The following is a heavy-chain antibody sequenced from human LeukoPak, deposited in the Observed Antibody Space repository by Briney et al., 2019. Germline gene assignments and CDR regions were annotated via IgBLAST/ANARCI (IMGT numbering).Heavy chain of an antibody. V-gene: IGHV3-48*04. Sequence: GGSLRLSCEASGFTFRSYSMNWVRQAPGKGLEWVSYIGGSSSPVDYADSVKGRFTMSRDNTKNSLYLQMNSLRAEDTAVYYCARDHDWAFDYWGQGILVTVSS. CDR1: GFTFRSYS. CDR3: ARDHDWAFDY. J-gene: IGHJ4*02. CDR2: IGGSSSPV. D-gene: IGHD3-9*01.